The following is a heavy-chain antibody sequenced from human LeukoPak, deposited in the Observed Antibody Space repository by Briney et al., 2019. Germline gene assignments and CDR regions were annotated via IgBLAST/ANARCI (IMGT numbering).Heavy chain of an antibody. J-gene: IGHJ6*04. CDR3: VVGYSYGPWYYGMDV. D-gene: IGHD5-18*01. CDR2: IIPIFGTA. V-gene: IGHV1-69*06. CDR1: GGTFSSYA. Sequence: SVKVSCKASGGTFSSYAISWVRQAPGQGLEWMGGIIPIFGTANYAQKFQGRVTITADKSTSTAYMELSSLRSKDTAVYYCVVGYSYGPWYYGMDVWGKGTTVTVSS.